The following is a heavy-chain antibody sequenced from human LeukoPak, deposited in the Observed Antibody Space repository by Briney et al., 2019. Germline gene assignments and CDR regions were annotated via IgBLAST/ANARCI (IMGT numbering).Heavy chain of an antibody. CDR2: INRRGVT. D-gene: IGHD3-10*01. Sequence: PSETLSLTCGVSGGSFSGYFWTWIRQFPGRGLEWIGEINRRGVTYYNPSLESRLSISLDTSQNQFSLNLTAVAAADTAVYFCARGGTTYFFGSGTHPWGQGTLVTVSS. J-gene: IGHJ4*02. CDR3: ARGGTTYFFGSGTHP. CDR1: GGSFSGYF. V-gene: IGHV4-34*01.